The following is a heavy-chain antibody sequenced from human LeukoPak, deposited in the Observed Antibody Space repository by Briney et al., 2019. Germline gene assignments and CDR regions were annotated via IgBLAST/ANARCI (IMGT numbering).Heavy chain of an antibody. CDR3: ARDLTMVRGAPDGFDS. CDR2: INPIFCIA. J-gene: IGHJ4*01. V-gene: IGHV1-69*04. D-gene: IGHD3-10*01. Sequence: SVKVSCKASGGTFSSYAISGVRQAPGQGLEWMGSINPIFCIANYAQKFQGRATITAHKSPSTAYMELSSLRSEDTAVYYSARDLTMVRGAPDGFDSWGHGTLVTASS. CDR1: GGTFSSYA.